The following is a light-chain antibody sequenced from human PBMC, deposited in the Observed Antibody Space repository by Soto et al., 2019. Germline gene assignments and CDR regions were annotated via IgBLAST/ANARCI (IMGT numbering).Light chain of an antibody. J-gene: IGKJ2*01. Sequence: DIQMTQSPNTLSASVGDRVTITCRASQNIDSWLAWYQQKPGKVPKLLINRAFFLESGFPSGFSGSDSGTEFLFPIGSLQPDDFATYYCQQYNPYPYPFGQGTK. CDR1: QNIDSW. V-gene: IGKV1-5*03. CDR3: QQYNPYPYP. CDR2: RAF.